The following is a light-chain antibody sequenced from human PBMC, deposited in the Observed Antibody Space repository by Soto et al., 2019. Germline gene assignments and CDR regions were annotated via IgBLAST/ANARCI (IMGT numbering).Light chain of an antibody. Sequence: DIQMTQSPSSLSASVGDRVTITCQASQDITNYLSWYQQKPGKAPKLLIYGASNLQTGVPSRFSGGGSGTDFTLTIRGLQAEDSAKYYCQHYGDFPFTFGQGTKVEI. J-gene: IGKJ3*01. CDR3: QHYGDFPFT. V-gene: IGKV1-33*01. CDR1: QDITNY. CDR2: GAS.